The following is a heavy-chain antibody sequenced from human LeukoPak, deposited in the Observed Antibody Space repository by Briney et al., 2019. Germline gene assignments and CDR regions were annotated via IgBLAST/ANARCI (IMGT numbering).Heavy chain of an antibody. CDR2: IRYDGSNK. Sequence: GGSLRLSCAASGFTFSSYGMHWVRQAPGKGLEWVAFIRYDGSNKYYADSVKGRFTISRDNSKNTLYLQMNSLRAEDTAVYYCAKDTGGYCSSTSCYSPFDPWGQGTLVTVSS. CDR3: AKDTGGYCSSTSCYSPFDP. CDR1: GFTFSSYG. D-gene: IGHD2-2*02. J-gene: IGHJ5*02. V-gene: IGHV3-30*02.